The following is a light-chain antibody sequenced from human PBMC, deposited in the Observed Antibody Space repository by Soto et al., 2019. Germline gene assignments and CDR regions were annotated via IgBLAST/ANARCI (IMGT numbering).Light chain of an antibody. Sequence: DIQMTQSPSSVSASVGDRVTITCRASQGISSWVAWYQQKPGKAPNLLIYAASSFQSGVPSRFSGSGSGTEFTLTISSLQPEDFATYYCQQDDTFPLTFGGGTKVEIK. V-gene: IGKV1-12*01. CDR3: QQDDTFPLT. J-gene: IGKJ4*01. CDR1: QGISSW. CDR2: AAS.